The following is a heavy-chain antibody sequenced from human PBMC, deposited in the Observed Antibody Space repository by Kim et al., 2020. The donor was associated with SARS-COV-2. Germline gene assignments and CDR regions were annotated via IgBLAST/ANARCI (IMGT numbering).Heavy chain of an antibody. CDR2: ISCFSLNK. CDR1: GFTFYTYS. Sequence: GGSLRLSCVASGFTFYTYSMSCVRQAPGNLLVFFSVISCFSLNKFYSDSVGGRFTISRDNSNNMLYLQMNSLRDEDTALYYCAKMVIMDGYNYFYYYAMDVWGQGTTVTVSS. D-gene: IGHD2-21*01. J-gene: IGHJ6*02. V-gene: IGHV3-23*01. CDR3: AKMVIMDGYNYFYYYAMDV.